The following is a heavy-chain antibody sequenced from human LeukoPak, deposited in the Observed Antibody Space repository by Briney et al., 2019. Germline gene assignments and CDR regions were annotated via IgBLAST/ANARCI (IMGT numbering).Heavy chain of an antibody. Sequence: GGSLRLSCVASGFTFSSYGMSWVRQAPGKGLEWVSALSGNGAKTYYAVSVKGRFTISRDNSENTLYLQMNSLRAEDTAVYYCAKDRGWGLDYWGQGTLLTVSS. CDR3: AKDRGWGLDY. D-gene: IGHD7-27*01. J-gene: IGHJ4*02. CDR2: LSGNGAKT. CDR1: GFTFSSYG. V-gene: IGHV3-23*01.